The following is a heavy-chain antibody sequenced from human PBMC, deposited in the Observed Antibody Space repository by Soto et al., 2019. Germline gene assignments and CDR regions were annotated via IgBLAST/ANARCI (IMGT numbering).Heavy chain of an antibody. CDR3: AREPPGGDYWAGFQY. V-gene: IGHV3-30*03. Sequence: QVQLVESGGGVVQPGRSLTLSCLVSGFSFSSHGMHWIRQAPGKGLEWLAVISYDGGNKNYADSGKDRFTISRDNSKNRAFLQINSLRPEDTAVYFCAREPPGGDYWAGFQYWGQGTLVIVSS. CDR1: GFSFSSHG. CDR2: ISYDGGNK. D-gene: IGHD3-22*01. J-gene: IGHJ4*02.